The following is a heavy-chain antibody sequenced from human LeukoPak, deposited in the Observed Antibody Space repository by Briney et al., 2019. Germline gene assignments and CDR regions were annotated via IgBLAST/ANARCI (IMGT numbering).Heavy chain of an antibody. Sequence: SETPSLPFAIFWDRVSHQSAVLSWIGQCPSRGLEWVGRTYYRSKWYNDYAVSVKSRITIKPDTSKNQFSLQLNSATPEDTAVYYCARLGLGGAFDIWGQGTMVTVSS. CDR1: WDRVSHQSAV. CDR3: ARLGLGGAFDI. CDR2: TYYRSKWYN. J-gene: IGHJ3*02. V-gene: IGHV6-1*01. D-gene: IGHD2-15*01.